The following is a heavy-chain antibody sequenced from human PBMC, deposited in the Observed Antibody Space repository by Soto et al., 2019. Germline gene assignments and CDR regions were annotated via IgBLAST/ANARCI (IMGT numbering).Heavy chain of an antibody. CDR2: IYTSETT. CDR1: GGSISSYY. J-gene: IGHJ4*02. Sequence: XAILSLTFTVSGGSISSYYWSGIRQPAGKGLEWIGRIYTSETTNYNPSLKSRVTMSIDSSRNQFSLKLSSVTAADTAVYYCARDEGLTTVPSFDFWGQGTLVTVSS. V-gene: IGHV4-4*07. CDR3: ARDEGLTTVPSFDF. D-gene: IGHD4-17*01.